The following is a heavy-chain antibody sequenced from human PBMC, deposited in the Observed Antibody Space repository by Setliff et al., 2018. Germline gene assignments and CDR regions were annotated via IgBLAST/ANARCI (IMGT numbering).Heavy chain of an antibody. D-gene: IGHD4-17*01. Sequence: ASVKVSCKASGYIFTTYGFNWVRQAPGQGLEWMGMISTYTANTKYAQRFQGRVTMTTDTSTSTAYMELRSLRSDDTAVYYCVRDAGWQYDDYAGVYFPHWGQGTLVTVSS. J-gene: IGHJ1*01. V-gene: IGHV1-18*01. CDR2: ISTYTANT. CDR3: VRDAGWQYDDYAGVYFPH. CDR1: GYIFTTYG.